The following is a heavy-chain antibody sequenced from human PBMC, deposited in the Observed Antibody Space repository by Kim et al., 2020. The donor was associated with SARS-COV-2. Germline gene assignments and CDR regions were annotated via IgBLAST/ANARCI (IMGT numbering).Heavy chain of an antibody. CDR3: ARDNPGERGYTYGYGDY. CDR1: GFTFSSYP. J-gene: IGHJ4*02. D-gene: IGHD5-18*01. Sequence: GGSLRLSCAASGFTFSSYPMHWVRQAPGKGLEWMALISNDGSNKYYADSVKGRFTISRDNSKNTLYLQMNSLRAEDTAVYYCARDNPGERGYTYGYGDYWGQGTLVTVSS. CDR2: ISNDGSNK. V-gene: IGHV3-30*04.